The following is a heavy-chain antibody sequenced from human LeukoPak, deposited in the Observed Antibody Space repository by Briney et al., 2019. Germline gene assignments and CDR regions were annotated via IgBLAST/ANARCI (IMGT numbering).Heavy chain of an antibody. V-gene: IGHV3-74*01. D-gene: IGHD2-2*01. Sequence: TGGSLRLSCAASGFTFSSYWMHWVRQAPGKGLVWVSRIYSDGNTTNYADSVKGRLTISRDNAKNTLYLQMNSLRAEDTAVYYCARDQGSTSRGIDYWGQGTLVTVSS. CDR1: GFTFSSYW. CDR3: ARDQGSTSRGIDY. CDR2: IYSDGNTT. J-gene: IGHJ4*02.